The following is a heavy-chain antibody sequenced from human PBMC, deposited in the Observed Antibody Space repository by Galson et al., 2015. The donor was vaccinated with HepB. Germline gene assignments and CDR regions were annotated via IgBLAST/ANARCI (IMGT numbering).Heavy chain of an antibody. CDR2: TYYRSKWYN. CDR1: GDSVSSNSAA. Sequence: CAISGDSVSSNSAAWNWIRQSPSRGLEWLGRTYYRSKWYNDYAVSVKSRITINPDTSKNQFSLQLNSVTPEDTAVYYCARQSAGYSSSWYGNWYFDLWGRGTLVTVSS. D-gene: IGHD6-13*01. J-gene: IGHJ2*01. CDR3: ARQSAGYSSSWYGNWYFDL. V-gene: IGHV6-1*01.